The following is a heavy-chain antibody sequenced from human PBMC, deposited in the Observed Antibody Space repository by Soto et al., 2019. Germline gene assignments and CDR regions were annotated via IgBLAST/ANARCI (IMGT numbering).Heavy chain of an antibody. CDR1: GFTFSSYD. V-gene: IGHV3-13*01. Sequence: EVQLVESGGGLVQPGGSLRLSCAASGFTFSSYDMHWVRQATGKGLEWVSAIGTAGDTYYPGSVKGRFTISRENAKNSLYLQMNSLRAGDTAVYYCAIAAPSMVRGVMVGYYYYGMDVLGQGTTVTVSS. CDR2: IGTAGDT. CDR3: AIAAPSMVRGVMVGYYYYGMDV. J-gene: IGHJ6*02. D-gene: IGHD3-10*01.